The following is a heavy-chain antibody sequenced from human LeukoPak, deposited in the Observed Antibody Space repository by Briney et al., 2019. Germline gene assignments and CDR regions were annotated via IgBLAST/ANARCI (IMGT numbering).Heavy chain of an antibody. CDR2: IRSDGNNK. D-gene: IGHD6-19*01. V-gene: IGHV3-30*02. J-gene: IGHJ4*02. CDR1: GFTFDSYG. Sequence: PGGSLRLSCAASGFTFDSYGMHWVRQAPGKGLEWVAFIRSDGNNKYYADSVKGRFTISRDNSKNTLYLQMNSLRAEDTAVYYCAREYVASSGWHRYGLDWGQGTLVTVSS. CDR3: AREYVASSGWHRYGLD.